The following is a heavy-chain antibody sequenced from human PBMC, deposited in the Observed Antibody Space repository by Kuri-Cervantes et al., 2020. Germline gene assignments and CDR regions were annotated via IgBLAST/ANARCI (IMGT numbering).Heavy chain of an antibody. CDR1: GGSVSSGSYY. Sequence: GSLRLSCTVSGGSVSSGSYYWSWIRQPPGKGLEWIGYIYYSGSTNYNPSLKSRVTISVDTSKNQFSLKLSSVTAAGTAVYYCARVRRGTTAIEYWYFDLWGRGTLVTVSS. CDR3: ARVRRGTTAIEYWYFDL. V-gene: IGHV4-61*01. D-gene: IGHD4-17*01. CDR2: IYYSGST. J-gene: IGHJ2*01.